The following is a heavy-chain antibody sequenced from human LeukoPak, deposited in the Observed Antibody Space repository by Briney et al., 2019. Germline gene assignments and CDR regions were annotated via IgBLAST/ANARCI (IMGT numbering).Heavy chain of an antibody. CDR3: SRQVVAVAGTGYSDY. D-gene: IGHD6-19*01. Sequence: SETLSLTCTVSGGSIRSSSYYWAWIRQPPGKGLEWIGSIYYSGSTYYNASLKSRGTISVDTSKNQFSLKLNSVTAADTAVYFCSRQVVAVAGTGYSDYWGQGTLVTVSS. CDR1: GGSIRSSSYY. V-gene: IGHV4-39*01. J-gene: IGHJ4*02. CDR2: IYYSGST.